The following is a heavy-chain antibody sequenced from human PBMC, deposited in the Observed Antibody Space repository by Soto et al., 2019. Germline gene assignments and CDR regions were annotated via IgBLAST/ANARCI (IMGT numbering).Heavy chain of an antibody. Sequence: EVQLVESGGGVVQPGGSLRLSCAASGFTFSDYWIHWVRQAPGKGLVWVSLIKSDGSSTSYADSVKGRFNVSRDNAKNTLYLQMNSLRADDTAVYYCALGGYGAGYYLNPCGQGTLVTVSS. V-gene: IGHV3-74*01. CDR2: IKSDGSST. CDR1: GFTFSDYW. D-gene: IGHD3-22*01. J-gene: IGHJ5*02. CDR3: ALGGYGAGYYLNP.